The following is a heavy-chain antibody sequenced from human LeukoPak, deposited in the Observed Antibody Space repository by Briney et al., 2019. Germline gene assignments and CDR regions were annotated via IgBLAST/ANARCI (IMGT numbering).Heavy chain of an antibody. D-gene: IGHD6-13*01. CDR3: ARDSSSSWPYYFDY. CDR2: INHRGSL. Sequence: GSLRLSCAASGFTFSSYSMNWVRQAPGKGLEWIGSINHRGSLYYNPSLKSRVTISADTSNNHFSLKLSAVTAADTAVYYCARDSSSSWPYYFDYWSQGTLVTVSS. V-gene: IGHV4-38-2*02. J-gene: IGHJ4*02. CDR1: GFTFSSYS.